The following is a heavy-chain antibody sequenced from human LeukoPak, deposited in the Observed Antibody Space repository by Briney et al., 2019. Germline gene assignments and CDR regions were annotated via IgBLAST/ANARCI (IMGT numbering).Heavy chain of an antibody. CDR2: MKLDGSEK. D-gene: IGHD6-13*01. J-gene: IGHJ4*02. Sequence: GGSLRLFCAASGFTFSSYWMSWVRQAPGKGLEWVAIMKLDGSEKNNADSGEGQVTISRDNAKNSLNLQRNSLRAEDTAMYYCARDANRKQQLDWVVGYWGQETPVTVSS. V-gene: IGHV3-7*01. CDR1: GFTFSSYW. CDR3: ARDANRKQQLDWVVGY.